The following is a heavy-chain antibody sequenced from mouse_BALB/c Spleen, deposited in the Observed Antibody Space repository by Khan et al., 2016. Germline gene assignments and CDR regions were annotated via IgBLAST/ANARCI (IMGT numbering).Heavy chain of an antibody. V-gene: IGHV14-3*02. Sequence: VQLQQSGAELVKPGASVKLSCTASGFNIKDTYMHWVKQRPEQGLEWIGRIDPANVNTKYDPKFQGKATITADTSSNTAYLQLSSLTSEDTAVFYCTREGYYRYRGQGTTLTVSS. D-gene: IGHD2-3*01. CDR3: TREGYYRY. J-gene: IGHJ2*01. CDR2: IDPANVNT. CDR1: GFNIKDTY.